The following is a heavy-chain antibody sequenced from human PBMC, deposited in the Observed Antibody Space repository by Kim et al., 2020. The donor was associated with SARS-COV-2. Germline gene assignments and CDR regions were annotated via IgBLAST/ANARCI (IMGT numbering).Heavy chain of an antibody. V-gene: IGHV4-59*08. CDR3: ARRTYDYGDTTFDY. Sequence: NPSLTSRVTISVDTSKNQFSLKLSSVTAADTAVYYCARRTYDYGDTTFDYWGQGTLVTVSS. D-gene: IGHD4-17*01. J-gene: IGHJ4*02.